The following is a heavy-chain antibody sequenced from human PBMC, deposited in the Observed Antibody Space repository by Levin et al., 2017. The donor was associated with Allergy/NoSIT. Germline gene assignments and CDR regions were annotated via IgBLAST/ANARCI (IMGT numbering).Heavy chain of an antibody. D-gene: IGHD6-19*01. Sequence: HSQTLSLTCTVSGGSISSSSHYWGWIRQPPGRGLEWIGSIYYSGSTYYNPSLKSRVTISLDTSKNQFSLKLSSVTAADTAVYYCTRQWYSSGWEIDLWGQGPLVTVSS. CDR2: IYYSGST. CDR3: TRQWYSSGWEIDL. V-gene: IGHV4-39*07. CDR1: GGSISSSSHY. J-gene: IGHJ5*02.